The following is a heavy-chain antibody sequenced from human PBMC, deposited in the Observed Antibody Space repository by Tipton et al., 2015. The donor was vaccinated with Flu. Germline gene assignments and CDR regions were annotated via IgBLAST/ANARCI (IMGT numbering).Heavy chain of an antibody. CDR2: IYYSGST. CDR1: GGSISSSSYY. J-gene: IGHJ3*02. V-gene: IGHV4-39*07. Sequence: LRLSCTVSGGSISSSSYYWGWIRQPPGKGLEWIGSIYYSGSTYYNPSLKSRVTISVDTSKNQFSLKLSSVTAADTAVYYCARERGYYYGSGSYYDAFDIWGQGTVVTVSS. D-gene: IGHD3-10*01. CDR3: ARERGYYYGSGSYYDAFDI.